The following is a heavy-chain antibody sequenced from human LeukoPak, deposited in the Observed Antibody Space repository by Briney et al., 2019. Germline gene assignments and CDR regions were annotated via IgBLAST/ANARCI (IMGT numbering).Heavy chain of an antibody. D-gene: IGHD6-19*01. CDR1: GYTFTSYY. V-gene: IGHV1-46*03. J-gene: IGHJ4*02. CDR3: ASGGWEASFDY. Sequence: ASVKVSCKASGYTFTSYYMHWVRQAPGQGLEWMGIINSSGGSTSYAQKFQGRVTITRDTSTSTAYMELSSLRSEDTAVYYCASGGWEASFDYWGQGTLVTVSS. CDR2: INSSGGST.